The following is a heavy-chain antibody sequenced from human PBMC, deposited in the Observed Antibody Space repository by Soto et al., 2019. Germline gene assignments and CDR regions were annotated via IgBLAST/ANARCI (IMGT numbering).Heavy chain of an antibody. Sequence: EVQLLESGGGLVQPGRSLRLSCAASGFTFSNYAMSWVRQAPGQGRDWVSGISGSGGTTYYADSVKGRFTISRDNSKNTLFLQMNSLRAEDAAVYYCAKFFVETGSNSGWPWSFHYWGQGTLVTVSS. CDR1: GFTFSNYA. CDR2: ISGSGGTT. CDR3: AKFFVETGSNSGWPWSFHY. V-gene: IGHV3-23*01. D-gene: IGHD6-25*01. J-gene: IGHJ4*02.